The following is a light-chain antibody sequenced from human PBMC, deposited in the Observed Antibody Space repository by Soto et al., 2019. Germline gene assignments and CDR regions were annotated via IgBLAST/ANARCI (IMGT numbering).Light chain of an antibody. CDR2: VAS. Sequence: DIKMTQSPSTLSASVGDRVTITCRASQSISSWLAWYQQKPGKAPKLLIYVASALPRGVPSRFSGSGSGTKFTLTIASLQPDDFATYYCQQYETFSGTFGPGTKVDI. J-gene: IGKJ1*01. V-gene: IGKV1-5*01. CDR3: QQYETFSGT. CDR1: QSISSW.